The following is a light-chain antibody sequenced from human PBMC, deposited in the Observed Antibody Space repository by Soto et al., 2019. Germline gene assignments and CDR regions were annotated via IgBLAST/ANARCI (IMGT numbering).Light chain of an antibody. CDR2: AAS. Sequence: EIVLTQSPGTLSLSPGDRATLSCRASQSVNNNFLAWYHQKPGQAPRLLIYAASSRATGIPDRLSGSGSGTDFTLTISRLEPEDFAVYYCQQYGGSPKTFGQGTKVDIK. V-gene: IGKV3-20*01. CDR3: QQYGGSPKT. J-gene: IGKJ1*01. CDR1: QSVNNNF.